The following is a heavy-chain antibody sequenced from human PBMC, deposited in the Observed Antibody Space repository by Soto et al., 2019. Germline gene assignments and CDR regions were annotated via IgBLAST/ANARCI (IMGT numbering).Heavy chain of an antibody. J-gene: IGHJ5*02. CDR2: ISGNSGDT. Sequence: QAQLVQSAGEVKKPGASVKLSCKASGYTFSSFGVGWVRQAPGQGLEWMGWISGNSGDTDYGQKFQGRVTMTTDTSTTTAYMEVTSLRSDDTAVDYCAEAGDGKWFETWGQGTLVIVSS. D-gene: IGHD6-13*01. CDR3: AEAGDGKWFET. V-gene: IGHV1-18*01. CDR1: GYTFSSFG.